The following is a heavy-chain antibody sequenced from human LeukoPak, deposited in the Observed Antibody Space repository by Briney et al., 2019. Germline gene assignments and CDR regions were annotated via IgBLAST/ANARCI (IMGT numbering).Heavy chain of an antibody. CDR1: GYTFTSYA. CDR2: INAGNGNT. J-gene: IGHJ5*02. CDR3: AADLDYDILTGYGFDP. Sequence: ASVKVSCKASGYTFTSYAMHWVRQAPGQRLEWMGWINAGNGNTKYSQEFQGRVTITRDTSASTAYMELSSLRSEDTAVYYCAADLDYDILTGYGFDPWGQGTLVTVSS. V-gene: IGHV1-3*03. D-gene: IGHD3-9*01.